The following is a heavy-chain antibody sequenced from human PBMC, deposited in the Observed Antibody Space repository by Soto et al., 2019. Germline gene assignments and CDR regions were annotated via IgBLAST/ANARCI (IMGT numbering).Heavy chain of an antibody. D-gene: IGHD5-12*01. Sequence: ASVKGSCKASGYTLTSYDVGWVRQATGQGLEWMGWMNPNSGNTGYAQKFQGRVTMTRNTSISTAYMELSSLRSEDTAVYYCARGYARGSWPYWGQGTLVTVSS. CDR1: GYTLTSYD. CDR3: ARGYARGSWPY. CDR2: MNPNSGNT. J-gene: IGHJ4*02. V-gene: IGHV1-8*01.